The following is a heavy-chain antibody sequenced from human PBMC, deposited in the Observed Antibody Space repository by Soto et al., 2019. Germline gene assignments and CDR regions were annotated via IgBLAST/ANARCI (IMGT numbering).Heavy chain of an antibody. CDR3: ARESGGEKTSNYYYYGRDV. V-gene: IGHV1-2*04. D-gene: IGHD1-26*01. CDR1: GYTFTGYY. Sequence: GASVKVSCKASGYTFTGYYMHWVRQAPGQGLEWMRWINPNSGGTNYAQKFQGWVTMTRDTSISTAYMELSRLRSDDTAVYYCARESGGEKTSNYYYYGRDVGGKGTRVTVP. CDR2: INPNSGGT. J-gene: IGHJ6*04.